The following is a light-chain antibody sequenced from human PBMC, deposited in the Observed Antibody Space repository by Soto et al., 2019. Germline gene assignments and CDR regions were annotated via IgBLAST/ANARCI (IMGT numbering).Light chain of an antibody. CDR3: SSYTTTTAFYV. CDR2: EVT. V-gene: IGLV2-14*01. Sequence: QSALTQPASVSGSPGQSITISCTGTSGDIGSYNRVSWYQQHPGKAPKLIIYEVTDRPSGVSNRFSGSKSGNTASLTISGLQAEDEAEYYCSSYTTTTAFYVFGTGTKLTVL. J-gene: IGLJ1*01. CDR1: SGDIGSYNR.